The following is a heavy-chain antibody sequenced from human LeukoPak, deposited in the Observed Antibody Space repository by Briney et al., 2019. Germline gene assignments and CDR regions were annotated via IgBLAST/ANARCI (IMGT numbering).Heavy chain of an antibody. Sequence: SVKVSCKASGYTFTSYGISWVRQAPGQGLEWMGGIIPIFGTANYAQKFQGRVTITADESTSTAYMELSSLRSEDTAVYYCARGLDCSGGSCYPSYNWFDPWGQGTLVTVSS. CDR1: GYTFTSYG. J-gene: IGHJ5*02. D-gene: IGHD2-15*01. CDR2: IIPIFGTA. CDR3: ARGLDCSGGSCYPSYNWFDP. V-gene: IGHV1-69*13.